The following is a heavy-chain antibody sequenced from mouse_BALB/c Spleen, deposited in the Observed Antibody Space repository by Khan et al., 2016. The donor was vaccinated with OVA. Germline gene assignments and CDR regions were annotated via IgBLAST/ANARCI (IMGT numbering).Heavy chain of an antibody. CDR2: INPHIGET. Sequence: VQLQQSGPELVRPGASVKISCKASGCSFTGYFMNWVKQSHGKSLEWIGRINPHIGETFYNQRFTDKATLTVDESSSTAHMELRSLASEDSAVYYCTRIYRSDFDYWGQGTTLTVSS. D-gene: IGHD1-1*01. CDR1: GCSFTGYF. J-gene: IGHJ2*01. V-gene: IGHV1-20*02. CDR3: TRIYRSDFDY.